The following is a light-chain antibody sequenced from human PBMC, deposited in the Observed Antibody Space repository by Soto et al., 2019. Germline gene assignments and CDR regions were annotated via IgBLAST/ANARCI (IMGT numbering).Light chain of an antibody. Sequence: DIQMTQSPSTLSASVGDRVTITCRASQSISSWLAWYQQKPGKAPKLLIYDASSLESGVPSRFSGSGSGTECTLTISSLQPDDFATYYCQQYNSYSWTFGQGTKVEIQ. V-gene: IGKV1-5*01. CDR3: QQYNSYSWT. CDR2: DAS. CDR1: QSISSW. J-gene: IGKJ1*01.